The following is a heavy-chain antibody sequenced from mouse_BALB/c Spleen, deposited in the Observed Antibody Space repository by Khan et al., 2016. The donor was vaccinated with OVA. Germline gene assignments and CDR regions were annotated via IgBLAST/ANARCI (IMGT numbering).Heavy chain of an antibody. CDR1: GYTFTSYY. V-gene: IGHV1S81*02. CDR2: INPSSGGT. CDR3: TRSGYGSFAY. D-gene: IGHD2-2*01. Sequence: VELVESGAELVKPGASVRLSCKASGYTFTSYYLYWVKQRPGQGLEWIGDINPSSGGTNFNEKFKSKATLTVDKSSSTAYIQLNSLTSEDSAVYYCTRSGYGSFAYWGQGTLVTVS. J-gene: IGHJ3*01.